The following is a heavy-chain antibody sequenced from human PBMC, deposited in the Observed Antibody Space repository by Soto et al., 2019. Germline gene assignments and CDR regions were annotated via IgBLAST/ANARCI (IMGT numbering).Heavy chain of an antibody. CDR3: ARGIGEADAV. Sequence: EMQLVESGGGLVQPGGSLRLSCAASGFTLGAYWMHWVRQTPGKGLEWVANMKYDETEKYYEDSVEGRFTISRDNDKNSPFLKMNSLRVEDTAQYFCARGIGEADAVWRQGNLVNVSS. V-gene: IGHV3-7*01. D-gene: IGHD6-13*01. CDR2: MKYDETEK. CDR1: GFTLGAYW. J-gene: IGHJ4*02.